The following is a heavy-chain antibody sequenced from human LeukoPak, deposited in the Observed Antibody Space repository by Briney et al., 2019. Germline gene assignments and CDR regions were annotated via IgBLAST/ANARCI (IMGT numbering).Heavy chain of an antibody. D-gene: IGHD3-22*01. V-gene: IGHV3-43*01. Sequence: GGSLRLSCAASGFTFDDYTMHWVRQAPGKGLEWVSLISWDGGSTYYADSVKGRFTISRDNSKNSLYLQMNSLRTEDTALYYCAKDIRLPAHYYDSSGGLDYWGQGTLVTVSS. CDR1: GFTFDDYT. J-gene: IGHJ4*02. CDR2: ISWDGGST. CDR3: AKDIRLPAHYYDSSGGLDY.